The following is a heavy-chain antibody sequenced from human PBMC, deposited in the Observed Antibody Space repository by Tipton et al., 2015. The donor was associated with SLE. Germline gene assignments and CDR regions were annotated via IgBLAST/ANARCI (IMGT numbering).Heavy chain of an antibody. Sequence: GLVKPSETLSLICVVSDDSLSSSYWSWIRQPPGKGLEWIASLDDSGNTNYNPSLRSRVTTSIDTPKSQFSLKLSTVTAADTAVYYCAKGSGWYKDWGQGKLVTVSS. J-gene: IGHJ4*02. CDR2: LDDSGNT. D-gene: IGHD6-19*01. CDR3: AKGSGWYKD. CDR1: DDSLSSSY. V-gene: IGHV4-59*01.